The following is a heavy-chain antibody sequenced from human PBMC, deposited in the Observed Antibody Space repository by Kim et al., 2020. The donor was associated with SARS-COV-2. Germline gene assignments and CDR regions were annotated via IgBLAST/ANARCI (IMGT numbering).Heavy chain of an antibody. Sequence: GGSLRLSCAASGFTFSSYAMHWVRQAPGKGLEWVAVISYDGSNKYYADSVKGRFTISRDNSKNTLYLQMNSLRAEDTAVYYCARTPRADILTGYLTHWG. V-gene: IGHV3-30*04. CDR1: GFTFSSYA. CDR3: ARTPRADILTGYLTH. J-gene: IGHJ1*01. CDR2: ISYDGSNK. D-gene: IGHD3-9*01.